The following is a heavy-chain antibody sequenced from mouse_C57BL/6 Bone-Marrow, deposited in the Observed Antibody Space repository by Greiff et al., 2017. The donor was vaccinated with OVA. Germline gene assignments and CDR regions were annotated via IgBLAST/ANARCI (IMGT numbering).Heavy chain of an antibody. J-gene: IGHJ3*01. V-gene: IGHV1-59*01. CDR1: GYTFTSYW. Sequence: VQLQQPGTELVKPGASVKLSCKASGYTFTSYWMHWVKQRPGQGLEWIGVIDPSDSYTNYNQKFKGKATLTVDTSSSTAYMQLSSLTSEDSAVYYCARKAYYSNYWFAYWGQGTLVTVSA. CDR2: IDPSDSYT. D-gene: IGHD2-5*01. CDR3: ARKAYYSNYWFAY.